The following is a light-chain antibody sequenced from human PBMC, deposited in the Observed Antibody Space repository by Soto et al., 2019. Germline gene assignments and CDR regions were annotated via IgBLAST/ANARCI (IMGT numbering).Light chain of an antibody. CDR1: QNVSSY. CDR2: DAS. Sequence: EIVLTQSAAILSLSPGERATLSYRASQNVSSYLAWYQQKPGQAPRLFIYDASNRATGIPARFSGSGSGTDFTLTISSLEPEDFAVYYCQQRSNWPPLTFGGGTKVEIK. V-gene: IGKV3-11*01. J-gene: IGKJ4*01. CDR3: QQRSNWPPLT.